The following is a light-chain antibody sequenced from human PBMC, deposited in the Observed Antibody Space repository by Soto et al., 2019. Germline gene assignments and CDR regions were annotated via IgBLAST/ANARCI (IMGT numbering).Light chain of an antibody. CDR1: QNVRSD. CDR3: QQYNNWPPLT. V-gene: IGKV3-15*01. J-gene: IGKJ4*01. Sequence: EIVMTQSPASLSVSPGDSATLSCRASQNVRSDVAWYQHKPGQAPRLLIYGASTRAIGIPARFSCSGSGTEFTLTITSLQSEDFAVYFCQQYNNWPPLTFGGGTKVEIK. CDR2: GAS.